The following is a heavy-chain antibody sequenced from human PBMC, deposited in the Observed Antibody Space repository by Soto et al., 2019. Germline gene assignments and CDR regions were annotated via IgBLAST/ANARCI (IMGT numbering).Heavy chain of an antibody. CDR1: GGSISNNSC. Sequence: PSETLRVTCVVSGGSISNNSCWSWVRQPPGKGLEWIGEIYHSGSTNSNPSLKSRVTLSVDKSKNQSSLELSSVTAADTVLYYCARAGPHASRTYFDYWGQRTQVTVSS. J-gene: IGHJ4*02. CDR2: IYHSGST. D-gene: IGHD3-16*01. V-gene: IGHV4-4*02. CDR3: ARAGPHASRTYFDY.